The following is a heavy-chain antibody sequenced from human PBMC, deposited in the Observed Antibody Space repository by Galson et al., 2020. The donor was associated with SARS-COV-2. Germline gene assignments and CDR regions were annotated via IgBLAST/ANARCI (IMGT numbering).Heavy chain of an antibody. CDR3: VRDTGIAVVYFDS. D-gene: IGHD6-19*01. V-gene: IGHV1-18*01. CDR1: GYTFANYG. Sequence: ASVKVSCKTSGYTFANYGITWVRQAPGQGLEWMGWINTHNGNTDFAQNFQDRVTMTTDTSTSTAYMELRNLRSDDTAVYYCVRDTGIAVVYFDSWGQGTLVTASS. J-gene: IGHJ4*02. CDR2: INTHNGNT.